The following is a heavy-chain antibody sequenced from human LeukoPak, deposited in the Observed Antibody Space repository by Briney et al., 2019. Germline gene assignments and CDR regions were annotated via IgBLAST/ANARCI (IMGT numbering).Heavy chain of an antibody. D-gene: IGHD3-22*01. CDR3: ARATPYYYHTSGYLFDI. CDR2: IFYTGTT. CDR1: GGSISISGYY. Sequence: PSETLSLTCTVSGGSISISGYYWAWIRQPPGKGPEWIGSIFYTGTTYYNPSLKSRVTISVDTSKNQFSLKLSSVTAADTAVYYCARATPYYYHTSGYLFDIWGQGTMVTVSS. J-gene: IGHJ3*02. V-gene: IGHV4-39*07.